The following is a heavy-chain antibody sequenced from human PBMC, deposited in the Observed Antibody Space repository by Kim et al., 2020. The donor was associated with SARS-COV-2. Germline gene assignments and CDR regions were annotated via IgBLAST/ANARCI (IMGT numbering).Heavy chain of an antibody. V-gene: IGHV4-30-2*04. J-gene: IGHJ4*02. CDR3: ARGPIAAAGYYFDY. D-gene: IGHD6-13*01. Sequence: NPSLKRRVTISVDTTKSQCSLKRSSVTAADTAVFYCARGPIAAAGYYFDYWGQGTLVTVSS.